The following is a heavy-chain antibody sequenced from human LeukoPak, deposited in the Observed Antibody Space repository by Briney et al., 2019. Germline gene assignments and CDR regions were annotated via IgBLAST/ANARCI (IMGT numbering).Heavy chain of an antibody. Sequence: SETLSLTCTVSGGSISSYYWSWIRQPPGKGLEWIGYIYYSESTNYNPSLKSRVTISVDTSKNQFSMKLSSVTAADTAVYYCAGETATYSSSWFFPWGYFDYWGQGTLVTVSS. CDR2: IYYSEST. V-gene: IGHV4-59*08. D-gene: IGHD6-13*01. J-gene: IGHJ4*02. CDR1: GGSISSYY. CDR3: AGETATYSSSWFFPWGYFDY.